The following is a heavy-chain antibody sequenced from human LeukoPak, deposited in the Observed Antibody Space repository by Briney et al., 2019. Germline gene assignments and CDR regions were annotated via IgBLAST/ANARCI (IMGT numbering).Heavy chain of an antibody. CDR3: ARHYGSGSYSPIVFDY. Sequence: GGSLRLSCAASGFTFSSYAMSWVRQAPGKGLEWVSAISGSGGSTYYADSVKGRFTISRDNSKNTLYLQMNSLRAEDTAVYYCARHYGSGSYSPIVFDYWGQGTLVTVSS. J-gene: IGHJ4*02. CDR2: ISGSGGST. V-gene: IGHV3-23*01. CDR1: GFTFSSYA. D-gene: IGHD3-10*01.